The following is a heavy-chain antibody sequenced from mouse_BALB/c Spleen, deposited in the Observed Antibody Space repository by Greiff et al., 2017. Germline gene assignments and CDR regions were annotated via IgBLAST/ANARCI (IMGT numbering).Heavy chain of an antibody. CDR3: ARGGLRAMDY. V-gene: IGHV5-17*02. D-gene: IGHD1-1*02. J-gene: IGHJ4*01. CDR1: GFTFSSFG. CDR2: ISSGSSTI. Sequence: EVQRVESGGGLVQPGGSRKLSCAASGFTFSSFGMHWVRQAPEKGLEWVAYISSGSSTIYYADTVKGRFTISRDNPKNNLFLQMTSLRSEDTARYYGARGGLRAMDYWGQGTSVTVSS.